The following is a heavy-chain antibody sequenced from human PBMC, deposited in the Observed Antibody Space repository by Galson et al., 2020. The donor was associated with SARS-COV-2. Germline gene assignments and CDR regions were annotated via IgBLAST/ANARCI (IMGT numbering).Heavy chain of an antibody. V-gene: IGHV3-74*01. CDR3: ARESAVQGGYYMDV. J-gene: IGHJ6*03. Sequence: IALHGESLKISCAASGFTFSTYCMHWVRQAPGKGLVWVSRIHRDGSTTTYADSVQGRFTISRDNAKNTLYLQMSSLRAEDAAVYYCARESAVQGGYYMDVWGKGTTVTVSS. CDR1: GFTFSTYC. D-gene: IGHD3-10*01. CDR2: IHRDGSTT.